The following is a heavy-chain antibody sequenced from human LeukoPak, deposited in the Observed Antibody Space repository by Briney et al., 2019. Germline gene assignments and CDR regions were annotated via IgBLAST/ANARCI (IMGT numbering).Heavy chain of an antibody. CDR1: GFTFSSYA. CDR2: ISGSGGST. D-gene: IGHD6-19*01. J-gene: IGHJ4*02. Sequence: PGGSLRLYCAASGFTFSSYAMSWVRQAPGKGLEWVSDISGSGGSTYYADSVKGRFTMSRDSSKNTLYLQMHSLRAEDTAVYYCAKGASGWYYFDYWGQGTLVTVSS. V-gene: IGHV3-23*01. CDR3: AKGASGWYYFDY.